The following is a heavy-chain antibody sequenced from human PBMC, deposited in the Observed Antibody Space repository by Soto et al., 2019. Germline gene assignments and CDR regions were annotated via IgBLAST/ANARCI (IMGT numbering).Heavy chain of an antibody. CDR3: ARSGFDWFSDY. Sequence: QVQLQESGPGLVKPSQTLSLTCTVSGGSISSGVYYWSWIRQHPGKGLEWIGYIYYSGSTYYHPSLKSRVTISVDTSQNQFSLKLSSVTAADTAVYYCARSGFDWFSDYWGQGTLVAVSS. J-gene: IGHJ4*02. D-gene: IGHD3-9*01. CDR1: GGSISSGVYY. CDR2: IYYSGST. V-gene: IGHV4-31*03.